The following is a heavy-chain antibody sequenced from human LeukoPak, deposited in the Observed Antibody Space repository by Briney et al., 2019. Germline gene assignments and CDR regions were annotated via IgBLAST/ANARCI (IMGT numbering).Heavy chain of an antibody. CDR2: SIPIFGTA. CDR1: GGTFSSYA. CDR3: ARSILDIVVVPAAIWWFDP. V-gene: IGHV1-69*13. J-gene: IGHJ5*02. D-gene: IGHD2-2*02. Sequence: SVKVSCKASGGTFSSYAISWVRQAPGQGLEWMGGSIPIFGTANYAQKFQGRVTITADESTSTAYLELSSPRSEDTAVYYCARSILDIVVVPAAIWWFDPWGQGPLVTVSS.